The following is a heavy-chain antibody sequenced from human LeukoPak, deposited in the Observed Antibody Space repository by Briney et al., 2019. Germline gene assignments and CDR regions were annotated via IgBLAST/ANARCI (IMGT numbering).Heavy chain of an antibody. CDR3: ARAPGYSYGSETLYDT. CDR2: VSAYNGNT. J-gene: IGHJ5*02. D-gene: IGHD5-18*01. CDR1: GYTFTSYG. V-gene: IGHV1-18*01. Sequence: GASVKVSCKASGYTFTSYGISWVRQAPGQGLEWMGWVSAYNGNTNYAQKLQGRVTMTTDTSTSTAYMELRSLRSDDTAVYYCARAPGYSYGSETLYDTWGQGTLVTVSS.